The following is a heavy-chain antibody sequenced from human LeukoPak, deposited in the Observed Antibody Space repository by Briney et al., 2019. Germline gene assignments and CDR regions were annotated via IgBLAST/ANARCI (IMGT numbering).Heavy chain of an antibody. Sequence: TSETLSLTCSVSGYSISSGYYWGWIRQPPGKGLEWIGYIYYSGSTNYNPSLKSRVTISVDTSKNQFSLKLSSVTAADTAVYYCALGTGYSYGESFDYWGQGTLVTVSS. CDR2: IYYSGST. V-gene: IGHV4-61*01. J-gene: IGHJ4*02. CDR3: ALGTGYSYGESFDY. CDR1: GYSISSGYY. D-gene: IGHD5-18*01.